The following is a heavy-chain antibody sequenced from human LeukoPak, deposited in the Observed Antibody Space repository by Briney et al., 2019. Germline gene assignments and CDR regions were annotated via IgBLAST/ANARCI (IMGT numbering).Heavy chain of an antibody. D-gene: IGHD3-10*01. CDR2: INHSGST. CDR1: GGSFSGYY. Sequence: SETLSLTCAVYGGSFSGYYWSWIRQPPGKGLEWIGEINHSGSTNYNPSLKSRVTISVDTSKNQFSLKLSSVTAADTAVYYCARRLWFGERAFDYWGQETLVTVSS. J-gene: IGHJ4*02. CDR3: ARRLWFGERAFDY. V-gene: IGHV4-34*01.